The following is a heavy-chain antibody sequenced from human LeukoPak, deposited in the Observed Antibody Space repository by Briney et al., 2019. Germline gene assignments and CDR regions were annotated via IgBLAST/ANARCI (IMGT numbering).Heavy chain of an antibody. CDR1: GGSISSTSYY. D-gene: IGHD1-26*01. CDR3: ARIPSGTYSLDP. J-gene: IGHJ5*02. V-gene: IGHV4-39*01. CDR2: IHYGGST. Sequence: SETLSLTCTVSGGSISSTSYYWGWIRQPPGKGPEWIGSIHYGGSTYYNPSLKSRVTISIDTSKNQFSLKLSSVTATDTAVYYCARIPSGTYSLDPWGQGTLVTVSS.